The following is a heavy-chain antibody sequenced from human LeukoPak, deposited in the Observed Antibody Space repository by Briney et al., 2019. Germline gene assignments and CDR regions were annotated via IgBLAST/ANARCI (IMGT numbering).Heavy chain of an antibody. CDR1: GFPFSSSW. J-gene: IGHJ3*02. V-gene: IGHV3-74*01. CDR3: ARVLYCSSTSCYARGVFDI. CDR2: IQSDGSYS. Sequence: GGSLRLSCAASGFPFSSSWMHWVRQAPGRGLVWVSRIQSDGSYSSYADSVKGRFTISIDSAKNTLYLQMNSLRADDTAIYYCARVLYCSSTSCYARGVFDIWGQGTMVTVSS. D-gene: IGHD2-2*01.